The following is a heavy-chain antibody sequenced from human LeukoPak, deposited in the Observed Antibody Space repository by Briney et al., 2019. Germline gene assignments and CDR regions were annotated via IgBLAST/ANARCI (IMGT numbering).Heavy chain of an antibody. CDR1: GGSISSGGYY. Sequence: SETLSLTCTVSGGSISSGGYYWSGIRQPPGKGLEWIGYIYHSGSTYYNPSLKSRVTISVDRSKNQFSLKLSSVTAADTAVYYRARDPPPFYGSGSYRGYWGQGTLVTVSS. CDR2: IYHSGST. V-gene: IGHV4-30-2*01. D-gene: IGHD3-10*01. J-gene: IGHJ4*02. CDR3: ARDPPPFYGSGSYRGY.